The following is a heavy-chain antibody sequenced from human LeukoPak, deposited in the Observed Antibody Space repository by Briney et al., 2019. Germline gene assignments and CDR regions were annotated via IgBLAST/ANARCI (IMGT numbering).Heavy chain of an antibody. CDR1: GFTFSSYA. D-gene: IGHD3-22*01. V-gene: IGHV3-23*01. J-gene: IGHJ4*02. CDR2: ISGSGGST. CDR3: ARDMGSSGYLALDY. Sequence: GGSLRLSCAASGFTFSSYAMSWVRQAPGKGLEWVSAISGSGGSTYYADSVKGRFTISRDNSKNTLYLQMNSLRAEDTAVYYCARDMGSSGYLALDYWGQGTLVTVSS.